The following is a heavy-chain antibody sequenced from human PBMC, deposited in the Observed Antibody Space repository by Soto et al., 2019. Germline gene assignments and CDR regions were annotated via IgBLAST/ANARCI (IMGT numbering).Heavy chain of an antibody. J-gene: IGHJ6*02. Sequence: PSETLSLTCTVSGGSISSSSYYWGWIRQPPGKGLEWIGSIYYSGSTYYNPSLKSRVTISVDTSKNQFSLKLSSVTAADTAVYYCARHDPLGTIDYYYYAMDVWGQGTTVTVS. CDR3: ARHDPLGTIDYYYYAMDV. CDR1: GGSISSSSYY. D-gene: IGHD7-27*01. V-gene: IGHV4-39*01. CDR2: IYYSGST.